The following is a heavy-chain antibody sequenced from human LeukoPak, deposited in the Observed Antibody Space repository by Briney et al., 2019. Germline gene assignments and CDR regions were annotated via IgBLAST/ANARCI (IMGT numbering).Heavy chain of an antibody. V-gene: IGHV3-7*01. Sequence: GGSLRLSCAASGFTFSTSWMSWVRQAPGKGLEWVANINQDGSAKYYVDSVKGRFTISKDNAKKSLYLLMNSLRAEDTAVYYCARGDYYDSGTSFIDAFDIWGQGTKVTVSS. CDR3: ARGDYYDSGTSFIDAFDI. CDR2: INQDGSAK. J-gene: IGHJ3*02. CDR1: GFTFSTSW. D-gene: IGHD3-10*01.